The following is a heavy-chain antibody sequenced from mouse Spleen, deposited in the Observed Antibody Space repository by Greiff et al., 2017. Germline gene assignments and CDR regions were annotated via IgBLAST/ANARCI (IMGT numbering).Heavy chain of an antibody. CDR2: ISSGSSTI. D-gene: IGHD2-5*01. CDR3: ARPSNYDWYFDV. V-gene: IGHV5-17*01. CDR1: GFAFSDYG. J-gene: IGHJ1*03. Sequence: EVKLVESGGGLVKPGGSLKLSCAASGFAFSDYGMHWVRQAPEKGLEWVAYISSGSSTIYYADTVKGRFTISRDNAKNTLFLQMTSLRSEDTAMYYCARPSNYDWYFDVWGTGTTVTVSS.